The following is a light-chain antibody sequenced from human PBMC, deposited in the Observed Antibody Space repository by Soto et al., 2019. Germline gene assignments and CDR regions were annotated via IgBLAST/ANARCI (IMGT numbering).Light chain of an antibody. V-gene: IGKV3-20*01. J-gene: IGKJ4*01. CDR2: GPS. Sequence: LTQSPGTLSLSQGQRAALSCRASQSVSTSLVAWQQQNADQAPRLLIYGPSSSATSIPDWFSGSGCGTVITLTISRLEAEDFAVYCCQQYDYLPLTLGGGTKVDIK. CDR3: QQYDYLPLT. CDR1: QSVSTSL.